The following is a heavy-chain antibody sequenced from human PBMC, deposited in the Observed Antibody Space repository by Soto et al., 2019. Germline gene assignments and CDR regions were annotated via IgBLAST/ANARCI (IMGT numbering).Heavy chain of an antibody. V-gene: IGHV5-51*01. Sequence: GESLKISCRASGYSFTNYWIAWVRQMPGKGLEWMGIIYPGDSDTRKSPSFQGHVTISADKSISTAYLQWSSLEASDTAMYYCVRAITRKAYPYHFDFWGQGTLVTVSS. CDR3: VRAITRKAYPYHFDF. CDR1: GYSFTNYW. CDR2: IYPGDSDT. J-gene: IGHJ4*02. D-gene: IGHD2-21*01.